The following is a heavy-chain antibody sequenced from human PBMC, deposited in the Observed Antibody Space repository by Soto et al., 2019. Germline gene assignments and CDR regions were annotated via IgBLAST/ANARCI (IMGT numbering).Heavy chain of an antibody. J-gene: IGHJ4*02. Sequence: GGSLRLSCAASGFTFSSYAMHWVRQAPGKGLEWVAVISYDGSNKYYADSVKGRFTISRDNSKNTLYLQMNSLRAEDTAVYYCARVRRSMIVVAPIDYWGQGTLVTVSS. CDR3: ARVRRSMIVVAPIDY. CDR1: GFTFSSYA. CDR2: ISYDGSNK. D-gene: IGHD3-22*01. V-gene: IGHV3-30-3*01.